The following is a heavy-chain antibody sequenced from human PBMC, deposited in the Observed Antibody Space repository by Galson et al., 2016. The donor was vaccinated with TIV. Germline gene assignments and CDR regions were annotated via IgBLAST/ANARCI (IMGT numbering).Heavy chain of an antibody. CDR3: ARGPGYCTGGVCYSNWYFDL. D-gene: IGHD2-8*02. Sequence: SLRLSCAASGFTFSDYTMHWVRQAPGQGLEWVTAISHDGSKNSYADSVKGRFDISRDNAKNTLDLQMNGLTADDTAVYYCARGPGYCTGGVCYSNWYFDLWGRGTLVTVSS. J-gene: IGHJ2*01. CDR1: GFTFSDYT. CDR2: ISHDGSKN. V-gene: IGHV3-30*07.